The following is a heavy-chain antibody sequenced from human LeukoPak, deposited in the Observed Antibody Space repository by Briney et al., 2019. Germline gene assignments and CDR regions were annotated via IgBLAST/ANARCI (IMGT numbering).Heavy chain of an antibody. J-gene: IGHJ5*02. CDR3: ARDPHGSHHWFDP. CDR1: GGSISVYY. Sequence: AETLSLTCTVSGGSISVYYWSWIRQPPGRGLEWLGYIYYSGSTNYNPPLKSGDTIPVDTSKNQSSLQLSCVTAADTAVYYCARDPHGSHHWFDPWGQGTLVTVSS. CDR2: IYYSGST. V-gene: IGHV4-59*01. D-gene: IGHD1-26*01.